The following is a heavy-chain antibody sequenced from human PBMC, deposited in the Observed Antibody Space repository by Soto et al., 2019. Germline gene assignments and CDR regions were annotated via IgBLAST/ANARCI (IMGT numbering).Heavy chain of an antibody. Sequence: AGGSMRVWKAAAGGKCSGYGGNWVRQAPGKGLEWVSSISSSSYIYYADSVKGRFTISRDNAKNSLYLQMNSLRAEDTAVYYWARDQGSGSSGASAIRVQGTMVTV. J-gene: IGHJ3*02. CDR1: GGKCSGYG. D-gene: IGHD3-10*01. CDR2: ISSSSYI. CDR3: ARDQGSGSSGASAI. V-gene: IGHV3-21*01.